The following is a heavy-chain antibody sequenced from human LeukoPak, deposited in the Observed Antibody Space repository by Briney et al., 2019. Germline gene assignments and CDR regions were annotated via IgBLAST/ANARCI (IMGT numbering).Heavy chain of an antibody. J-gene: IGHJ4*02. CDR2: IYYRVGT. D-gene: IGHD3-22*01. CDR3: GRLGRGGYYDRNY. CDR1: GGSISSSSYY. Sequence: SETLSLICTVSGGSISSSSYYWGWIRQHPGKGLEWIGSIYYRVGTYYNQSLKSRVTISVDKSKNLFSLKLNSVTAADTAVYYCGRLGRGGYYDRNYWGQGTLVTVTS. V-gene: IGHV4-39*01.